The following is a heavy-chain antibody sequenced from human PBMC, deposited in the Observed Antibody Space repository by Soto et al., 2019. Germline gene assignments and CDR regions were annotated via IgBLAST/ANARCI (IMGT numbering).Heavy chain of an antibody. CDR1: TDSIVSSTW. V-gene: IGHV4-4*02. Sequence: PSETLSLTCDVSTDSIVSSTWWTWVRQPPGKGLEWIGEIYHSGTTNYNPSLTSRAAMSVDKSTKQFSLKLTSVTAADTAVYFCATSSWFSIDAWGQGTMVTVSS. D-gene: IGHD6-13*01. CDR2: IYHSGTT. CDR3: ATSSWFSIDA. J-gene: IGHJ3*01.